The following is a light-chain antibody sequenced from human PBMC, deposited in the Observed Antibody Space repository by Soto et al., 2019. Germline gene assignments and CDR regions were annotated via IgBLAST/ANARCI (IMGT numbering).Light chain of an antibody. J-gene: IGKJ1*01. Sequence: LTQSPWTLSLSPGEGATLACRSSQRVSSSYLAWYQQKPGQAPRLLIYGASSRATGIPDRFSGSGAGTDFTLTISRLEPEDFAVYYCQQYGSSPWTFGQGTKVDIK. V-gene: IGKV3-20*01. CDR2: GAS. CDR3: QQYGSSPWT. CDR1: QRVSSSY.